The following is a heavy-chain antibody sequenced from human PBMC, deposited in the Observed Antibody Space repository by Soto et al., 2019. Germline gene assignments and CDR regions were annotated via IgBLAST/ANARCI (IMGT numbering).Heavy chain of an antibody. CDR2: IYYSGST. J-gene: IGHJ4*02. Sequence: SETLSLTCPVSGGTISSYDWSWIRQPPGKGLEWIGYIYYSGSTNYNPSLKSRVTISVDTSKNQFSLKLSSVTAADTAVYYCARAPPLLQQLALSYWGQGTLVTVSS. CDR3: ARAPPLLQQLALSY. V-gene: IGHV4-59*08. CDR1: GGTISSYD. D-gene: IGHD6-13*01.